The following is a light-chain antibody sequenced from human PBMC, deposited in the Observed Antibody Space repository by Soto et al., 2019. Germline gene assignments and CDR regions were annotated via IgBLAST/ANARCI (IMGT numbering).Light chain of an antibody. CDR3: QQRHRTPRT. V-gene: IGKV1-39*01. CDR2: AAS. CDR1: KSISTY. J-gene: IGKJ1*01. Sequence: DIKMPQSPSSLSASRGDRVTITCRASKSISTYLYWYQQRPGKAPNLLISAASSLQSGVPSRFSGSASGTDFNLSISSLHPEDFATCFGQQRHRTPRTFGQGTKVEVK.